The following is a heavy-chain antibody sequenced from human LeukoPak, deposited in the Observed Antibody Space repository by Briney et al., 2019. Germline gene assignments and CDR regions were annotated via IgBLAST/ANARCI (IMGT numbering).Heavy chain of an antibody. J-gene: IGHJ4*02. D-gene: IGHD3-22*01. Sequence: ASVKVSCKASGYTFTGYYMHWVRQAPGQGLEWMGWINHNSGGTNYAQKFQGRVTMTRDTSISTAYMELSRLRSDDTAVYYCARDPQNTYYYDSSGSLGFDYWGQGTLVTVSS. CDR1: GYTFTGYY. CDR3: ARDPQNTYYYDSSGSLGFDY. CDR2: INHNSGGT. V-gene: IGHV1-2*02.